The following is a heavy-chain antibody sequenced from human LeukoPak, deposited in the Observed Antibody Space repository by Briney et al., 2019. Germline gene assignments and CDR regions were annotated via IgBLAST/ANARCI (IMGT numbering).Heavy chain of an antibody. D-gene: IGHD1-14*01. CDR2: IYYTGIT. CDR1: GGSINAYY. V-gene: IGHV4-59*01. Sequence: SETLSLTCTVSGGSINAYYWSWIRQPPVKGLEWIGNIYYTGITNYNPSLKSRVSISVDTSKNQFSLKLSSVTAADTAVYYCVRSHHGGVWGKGTTVTVSS. J-gene: IGHJ6*04. CDR3: VRSHHGGV.